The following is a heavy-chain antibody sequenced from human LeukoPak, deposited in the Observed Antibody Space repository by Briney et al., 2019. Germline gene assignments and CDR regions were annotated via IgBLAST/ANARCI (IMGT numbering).Heavy chain of an antibody. CDR3: ARDCGSVTCSVDY. CDR1: GYTSTGYY. V-gene: IGHV1-18*04. J-gene: IGHJ4*02. CDR2: ISGYNANT. D-gene: IGHD2-2*01. Sequence: ASVKVSCKASGYTSTGYYMHWVRQAPGQGLEWVGWISGYNANTNYAQKLQGRVIMTTDTSTSTAYMELRSLRSDDTAVYYCARDCGSVTCSVDYWGQGTLVTVSS.